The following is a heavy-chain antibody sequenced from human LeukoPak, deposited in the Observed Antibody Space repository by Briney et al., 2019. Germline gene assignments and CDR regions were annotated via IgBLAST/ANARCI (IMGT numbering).Heavy chain of an antibody. CDR2: MNPNSGNT. V-gene: IGHV1-8*03. CDR1: GYTFTIYD. D-gene: IGHD4-11*01. Sequence: ASVKVSCKASGYTFTIYDINWVRQATGQGLEWMGWMNPNSGNTGYAQRFQGRVTFTRNTSISTAYMELSSLGPEDTAVYYCARGLLSFMRSDYSNYWDNWFDPWGQGTLVTVSS. CDR3: ARGLLSFMRSDYSNYWDNWFDP. J-gene: IGHJ5*02.